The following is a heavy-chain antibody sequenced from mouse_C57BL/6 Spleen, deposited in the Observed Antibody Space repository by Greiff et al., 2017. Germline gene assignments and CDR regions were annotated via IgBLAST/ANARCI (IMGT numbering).Heavy chain of an antibody. CDR2: IDPETGGT. D-gene: IGHD3-2*02. CDR1: GYTFTDYE. Sequence: QVQLQQSGAELVRPGASVTLSCKASGYTFTDYEMHWVKPTPVHGLEWIGAIDPETGGTAYNQKFKGKAILTADKSSSTAYMELRSLTSEDSAVYYGTRSETAQATLFYYAMDYWGQGTSVAVSS. V-gene: IGHV1-15*01. CDR3: TRSETAQATLFYYAMDY. J-gene: IGHJ4*01.